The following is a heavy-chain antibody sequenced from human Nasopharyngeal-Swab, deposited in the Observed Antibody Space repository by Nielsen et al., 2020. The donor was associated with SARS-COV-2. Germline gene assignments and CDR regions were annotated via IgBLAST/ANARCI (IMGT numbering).Heavy chain of an antibody. V-gene: IGHV1-46*01. J-gene: IGHJ5*02. Sequence: ASVKVSCKASGYTFTSYYMHWARQAPGQGLEWMGIINPSGGSTSYAQKFQGRVTMTRDTSTSTVYMELSSLRSEDTAVYYCARDGEASGYDNNWFDPWGQGTLVTVSS. CDR1: GYTFTSYY. D-gene: IGHD5-12*01. CDR3: ARDGEASGYDNNWFDP. CDR2: INPSGGST.